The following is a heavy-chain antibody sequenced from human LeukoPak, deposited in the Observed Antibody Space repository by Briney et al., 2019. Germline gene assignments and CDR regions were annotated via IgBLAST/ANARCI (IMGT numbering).Heavy chain of an antibody. J-gene: IGHJ4*02. Sequence: PGESQRLSCAASGFTFSSYAMSWVRQAPGQGLEWVSSISDDGSGTYYADSVKGRFTVSRDNSKSTLYLHMRSLRAEDTAVYYCAKGSSPLGYFDYWGQGTLVTVSS. CDR2: ISDDGSGT. D-gene: IGHD6-13*01. CDR3: AKGSSPLGYFDY. V-gene: IGHV3-23*01. CDR1: GFTFSSYA.